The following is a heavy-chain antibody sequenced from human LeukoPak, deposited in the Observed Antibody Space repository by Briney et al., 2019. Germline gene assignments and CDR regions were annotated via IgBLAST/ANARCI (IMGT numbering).Heavy chain of an antibody. J-gene: IGHJ4*02. V-gene: IGHV1-24*01. CDR1: GYTLTELS. CDR2: FDPEDGET. Sequence: ASVKVSCKVSGYTLTELSMHWVGQAPGKGLEWVGGFDPEDGETIYAQKFQGRVTMTEDTSTDTAYMELSSLRSEDTAVYYCATWDADSGSYHYFDYWGQGTRVTVSS. CDR3: ATWDADSGSYHYFDY. D-gene: IGHD1-26*01.